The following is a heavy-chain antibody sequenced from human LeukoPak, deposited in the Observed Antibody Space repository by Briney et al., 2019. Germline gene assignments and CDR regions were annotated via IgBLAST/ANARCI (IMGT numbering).Heavy chain of an antibody. CDR1: GYIFTSYG. J-gene: IGHJ5*02. V-gene: IGHV1-18*01. CDR2: IRTYNGNT. CDR3: ARAGDFWSGYRTYWFDP. Sequence: ASVKVSCKSFGYIFTSYGITWVRQAPGQGLEWMGWIRTYNGNTKFAQNFQNRVTMTTDTSTSTAYMELRSPRSDDTPGYYCARAGDFWSGYRTYWFDPWGQGTLVTVSS. D-gene: IGHD3-3*01.